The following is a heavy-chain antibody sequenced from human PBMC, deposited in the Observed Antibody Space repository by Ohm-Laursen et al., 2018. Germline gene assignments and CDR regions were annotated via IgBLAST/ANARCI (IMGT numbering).Heavy chain of an antibody. CDR3: ARGIFGVVIDYYYYGMDV. Sequence: SQTLSLTCAVYGGSFSGYYWSWIRQPPGQGLEWIGEINPSGSTNYNPSLKSRVTISVDTSKNQFSLKLSSVTAADTAVYYCARGIFGVVIDYYYYGMDVWGQGTTVTVSS. V-gene: IGHV4-34*01. CDR2: INPSGST. J-gene: IGHJ6*02. D-gene: IGHD3-3*01. CDR1: GGSFSGYY.